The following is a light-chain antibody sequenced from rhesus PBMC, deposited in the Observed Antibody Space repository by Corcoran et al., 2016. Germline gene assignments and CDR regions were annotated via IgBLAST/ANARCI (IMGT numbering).Light chain of an antibody. CDR3: MQVIQLPYS. Sequence: DIVMTQTPLSLPVTPGEPASISCRSSQSLLHSNGNTSLTWYLQKPGQSPQLLIYLGSNRASGGPERFGGSGAGMDFTLKISRVEAGDVGVYYCMQVIQLPYSFGQGTKVEIK. J-gene: IGKJ2*01. CDR1: QSLLHSNGNTS. CDR2: LGS. V-gene: IGKV2-72*02.